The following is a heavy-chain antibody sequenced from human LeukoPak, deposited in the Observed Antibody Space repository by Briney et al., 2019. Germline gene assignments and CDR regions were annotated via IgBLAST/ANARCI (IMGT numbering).Heavy chain of an antibody. V-gene: IGHV4-34*01. CDR1: GGSFSGYY. D-gene: IGHD3-22*01. Sequence: KPSETLSLTCAVYGGSFSGYYWSWIRQPPGKGLEWIGEINHSGSTNYNPSLKSRVTISVDTSKNQFSLKLSSVTAADTAVYYCARGRPSFRYYDSSGYYAIDYWGQGTLVTVSS. CDR3: ARGRPSFRYYDSSGYYAIDY. J-gene: IGHJ4*02. CDR2: INHSGST.